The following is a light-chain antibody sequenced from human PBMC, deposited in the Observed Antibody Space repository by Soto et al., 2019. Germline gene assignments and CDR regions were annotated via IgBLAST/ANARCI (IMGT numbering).Light chain of an antibody. CDR1: QTVSSSY. V-gene: IGKV3-20*01. J-gene: IGKJ2*01. CDR2: HAS. Sequence: VLTQSPGTLSSSPGERATLSCRASQTVSSSYLAWYQQKPGQAPRLLIYHASSRATGIPDRFSGSGSETDFTLTISRLEPEDFAVYYCQQYGSSSYTFGQGTKLEIK. CDR3: QQYGSSSYT.